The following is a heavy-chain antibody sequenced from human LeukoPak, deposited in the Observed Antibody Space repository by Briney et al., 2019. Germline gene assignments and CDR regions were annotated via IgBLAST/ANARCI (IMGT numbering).Heavy chain of an antibody. Sequence: GGSLRLSCVASGFSFGNYAMSWVRQAPGKGLQWVSQISGTGGATWYAGFARDRFTISRDNSKKTLYLQMSGLRVEDTAMYYCVKDPRDTYGTNWFVSWGQGTLLIVS. J-gene: IGHJ5*01. CDR2: ISGTGGAT. V-gene: IGHV3-23*01. CDR1: GFSFGNYA. CDR3: VKDPRDTYGTNWFVS. D-gene: IGHD2-21*01.